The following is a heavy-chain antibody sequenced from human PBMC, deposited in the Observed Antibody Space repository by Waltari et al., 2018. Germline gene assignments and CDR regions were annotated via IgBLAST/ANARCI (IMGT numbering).Heavy chain of an antibody. Sequence: EVQLVESGGGLVQPGRSLRLSCAASGFTFDDYAMHWVRQAPGKGREGVSGIIWNSGSIGYADSVKGRFTISRDNAKNSLYLQMNSLRAEDTALYYCAKAGCSSTSCYMDYWGQGTLVTVSS. D-gene: IGHD2-2*02. CDR2: IIWNSGSI. J-gene: IGHJ4*02. V-gene: IGHV3-9*01. CDR1: GFTFDDYA. CDR3: AKAGCSSTSCYMDY.